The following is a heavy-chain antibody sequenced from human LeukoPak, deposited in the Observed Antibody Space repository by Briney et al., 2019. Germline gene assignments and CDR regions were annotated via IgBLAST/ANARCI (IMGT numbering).Heavy chain of an antibody. CDR2: IYYSGST. D-gene: IGHD3-3*01. J-gene: IGHJ5*02. V-gene: IGHV4-31*03. Sequence: SQTLSLTCTVSGGSISSGGYSWSWIRQHPGKGLEWIGYIYYSGSTYYNPSLESRVTISVDTSKNQFSLKLSSVTAADTAVYYCARDKGYYPNNWFDPWGQGTLVTVSS. CDR1: GGSISSGGYS. CDR3: ARDKGYYPNNWFDP.